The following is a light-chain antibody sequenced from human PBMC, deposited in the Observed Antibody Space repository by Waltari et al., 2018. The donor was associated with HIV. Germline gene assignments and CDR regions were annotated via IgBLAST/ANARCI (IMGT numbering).Light chain of an antibody. CDR1: SSHVCNYNC. Sequence: QSALTQPASVSGSPGHSLPIPCTGTSSHVCNYNCFPLYQQHPCKAPTLMISDVTKRPSGISSRFSGSKSDNTASLTISELQAEDEADYYCSSYTTSSTWVFGGGTKLTVL. J-gene: IGLJ3*02. V-gene: IGLV2-14*01. CDR3: SSYTTSSTWV. CDR2: DVT.